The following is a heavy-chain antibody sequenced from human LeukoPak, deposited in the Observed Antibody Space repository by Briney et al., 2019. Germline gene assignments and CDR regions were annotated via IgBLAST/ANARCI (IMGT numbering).Heavy chain of an antibody. V-gene: IGHV3-23*01. D-gene: IGHD3-3*01. J-gene: IGHJ4*02. CDR1: GFTFSSYA. CDR3: AKDPGWSRFFWFDY. CDR2: ISGSGSST. Sequence: GRSLRLSCAASGFTFSSYAMSWVRQAPGKGLEWVSAISGSGSSTYYADSVKGRFTISRDNSKNTLYLQMNSLRAEDTAVYYCAKDPGWSRFFWFDYWGQGTLVTVSS.